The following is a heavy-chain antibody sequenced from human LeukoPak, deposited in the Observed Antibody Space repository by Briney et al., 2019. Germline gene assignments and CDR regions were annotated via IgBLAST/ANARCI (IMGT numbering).Heavy chain of an antibody. Sequence: SETLSLTCAVYGGSFSGYYWTWIRQPPGKGLEWIGEINHSGNTYYNPSLGSRITISVDTSKSQFSMKLSSVTAADTAVYYCARDTRRSYYYMDVWGKGTTVTVSS. V-gene: IGHV4-34*01. CDR3: ARDTRRSYYYMDV. CDR2: INHSGNT. CDR1: GGSFSGYY. D-gene: IGHD1-14*01. J-gene: IGHJ6*03.